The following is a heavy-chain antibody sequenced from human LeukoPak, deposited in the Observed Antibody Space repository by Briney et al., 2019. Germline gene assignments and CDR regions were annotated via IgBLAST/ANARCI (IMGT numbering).Heavy chain of an antibody. CDR3: ARDSGSYGDYRY. CDR2: ISSSSSYI. V-gene: IGHV3-21*01. D-gene: IGHD4-17*01. J-gene: IGHJ4*02. CDR1: GFTFSSYS. Sequence: RGSLRLSCAASGFTFSSYSMNWVRQAPGKGLEWVSSISSSSSYIYYADSVKGRFTISRDNAKNSLYLQMNSLRAEDTAVYYCARDSGSYGDYRYWGQGTLVTVSS.